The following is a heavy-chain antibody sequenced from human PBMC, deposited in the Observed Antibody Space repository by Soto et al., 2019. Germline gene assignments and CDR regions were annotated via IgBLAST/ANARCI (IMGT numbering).Heavy chain of an antibody. V-gene: IGHV3-11*06. Sequence: PGGSLRLSCAASGFTFSDYYMSWIRQAPGKGLEWVSYISSSSSYTNYADSVKGRFTISRDNAKNSLYLQMNSLRAEDTAVYYCERDENILGSGWYTDYWGQGTLVNVSS. J-gene: IGHJ4*02. CDR2: ISSSSSYT. D-gene: IGHD6-19*01. CDR3: ERDENILGSGWYTDY. CDR1: GFTFSDYY.